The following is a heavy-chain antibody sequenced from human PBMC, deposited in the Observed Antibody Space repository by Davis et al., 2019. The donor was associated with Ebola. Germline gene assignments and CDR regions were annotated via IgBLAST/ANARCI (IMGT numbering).Heavy chain of an antibody. Sequence: AASVKVSCKASGFTLTKYAIHWVRQAPGQRLEWMGWVHGGNGNTKYSQRFQGRVTITTDTSASTVYLDLTSLRSDDTAVFYCARPIPWFDPWGQGTLVTVSS. CDR2: VHGGNGNT. CDR3: ARPIPWFDP. J-gene: IGHJ5*02. V-gene: IGHV1-3*01. D-gene: IGHD2-21*01. CDR1: GFTLTKYA.